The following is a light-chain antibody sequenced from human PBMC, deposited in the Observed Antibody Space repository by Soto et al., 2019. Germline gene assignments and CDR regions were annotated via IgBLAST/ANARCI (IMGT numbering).Light chain of an antibody. CDR3: AAWDVSLNGLYV. CDR1: SSNIGSGT. V-gene: IGLV1-44*01. J-gene: IGLJ1*01. CDR2: NNN. Sequence: QSVLTQPPSASGTPGQRVTISCSGSSSNIGSGTVNWYQQLPGTAPKLLIYNNNQWPSGVPDRFSGSQSGTSASLAISWLQSEDEADYYCAAWDVSLNGLYVFGTGTKLTVL.